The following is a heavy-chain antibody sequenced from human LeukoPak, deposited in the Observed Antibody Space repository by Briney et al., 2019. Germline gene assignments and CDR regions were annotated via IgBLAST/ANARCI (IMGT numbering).Heavy chain of an antibody. CDR2: ISGNGGKI. D-gene: IGHD3-22*01. CDR1: GFTFSNYA. J-gene: IGHJ4*02. Sequence: GGSLRLSCAASGFTFSNYAMAWVRQAPGKGLEWVSGISGNGGKIYYADSVKGRFTISRDNSKSTLFLQMNSLRGEDTAVYFCAKRDYYDDSGYAPLFDYWGQGTLVTVSP. CDR3: AKRDYYDDSGYAPLFDY. V-gene: IGHV3-23*01.